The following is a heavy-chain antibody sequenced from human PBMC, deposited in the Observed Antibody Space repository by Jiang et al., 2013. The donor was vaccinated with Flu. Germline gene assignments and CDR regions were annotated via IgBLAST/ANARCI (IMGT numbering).Heavy chain of an antibody. V-gene: IGHV3-11*05. D-gene: IGHD3-22*01. CDR1: GFTFSDYY. CDR3: ARDLTGYDSSGYYKEVDAFDI. CDR2: ISSSSSYT. J-gene: IGHJ3*02. Sequence: VQLVESGGGLVKPGGSLRLSCAASGFTFSDYYMSWIRQAPGKGLEWVSYISSSSSYTNYADSVKGRFTISRDNAKNSLYLQMNSLRAEDTAVYYCARDLTGYDSSGYYKEVDAFDIWGQGTMVTVSS.